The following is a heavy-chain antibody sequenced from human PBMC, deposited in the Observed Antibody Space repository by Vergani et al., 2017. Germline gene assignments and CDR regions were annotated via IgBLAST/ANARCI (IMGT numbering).Heavy chain of an antibody. CDR2: IHTSGST. CDR3: ARGSCLGGSCYKPLFDY. D-gene: IGHD2-15*01. J-gene: IGHJ4*02. V-gene: IGHV4-61*02. Sequence: QVQLQESGPGLVKPSQTLSLTCTVSGGSINSHNYYWSWIRQPAGKGLEWIGRIHTSGSTNYNPSLKSRVTMSEDTSKNQFCLTLTSVTAADTAVYFCARGSCLGGSCYKPLFDYWGQGILVTVSS. CDR1: GGSINSHNYY.